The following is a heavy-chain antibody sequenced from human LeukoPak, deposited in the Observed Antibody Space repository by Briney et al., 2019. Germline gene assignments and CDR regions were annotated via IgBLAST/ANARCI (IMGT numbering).Heavy chain of an antibody. CDR1: GGSISSSSYY. V-gene: IGHV4-39*07. D-gene: IGHD2-2*01. Sequence: SETLSLTCTVSGGSISSSSYYWGWIRQPPGKGLEWIGSIYYSGSTYYNPSLKSRVTISVDTSKNQFSLKLSSVTAADTAVYYCARTRKVVVVPADLYYYCMDVWGKGTTVTVSS. J-gene: IGHJ6*03. CDR3: ARTRKVVVVPADLYYYCMDV. CDR2: IYYSGST.